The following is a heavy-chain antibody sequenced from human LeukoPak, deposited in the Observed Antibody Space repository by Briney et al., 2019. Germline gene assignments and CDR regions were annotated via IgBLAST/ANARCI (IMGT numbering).Heavy chain of an antibody. CDR3: ARGRYYGFSGDF. D-gene: IGHD3-10*01. CDR1: GGSIGNDGYY. J-gene: IGHJ4*02. V-gene: IGHV4-31*03. Sequence: PSQTLSLTCTVSGGSIGNDGYYWNWLRQHPGRGLEWIAFIYYSGAASYNPSLKSRVTISVDMSTNQFSLKLTSVTAADTAVYFCARGRYYGFSGDFWGQGTLVSVSS. CDR2: IYYSGAA.